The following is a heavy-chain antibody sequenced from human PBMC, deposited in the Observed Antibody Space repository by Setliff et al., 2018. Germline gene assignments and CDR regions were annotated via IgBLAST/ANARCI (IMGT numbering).Heavy chain of an antibody. J-gene: IGHJ6*02. V-gene: IGHV4-39*07. CDR3: AREARYSSAWYSYYYGMDV. CDR2: IYYSGST. CDR1: GGSISSSIYY. D-gene: IGHD6-19*01. Sequence: PSETLSLTCTVSGGSISSSIYYWGWIRQPPGKGLEWIGSIYYSGSTYYNPSLKSRVTISVDTSKNQFSLKLSSVTAADTAVYFCAREARYSSAWYSYYYGMDVWGQGTTVTRLL.